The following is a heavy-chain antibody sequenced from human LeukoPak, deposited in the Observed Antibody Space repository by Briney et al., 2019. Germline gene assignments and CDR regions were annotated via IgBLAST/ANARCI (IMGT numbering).Heavy chain of an antibody. V-gene: IGHV1-8*03. CDR2: MNPNSGNT. J-gene: IGHJ4*02. CDR1: GYTFTSYD. D-gene: IGHD3-22*01. Sequence: ASVKVSCKASGYTFTSYDINWVRQATGQGLEWMGWMNPNSGNTGYAQKFQGRVTITRNTSISTAYMELSSLRSEDTAVYYCARGRKDYYYDSSGYKPFGYWGQGTLVTVSS. CDR3: ARGRKDYYYDSSGYKPFGY.